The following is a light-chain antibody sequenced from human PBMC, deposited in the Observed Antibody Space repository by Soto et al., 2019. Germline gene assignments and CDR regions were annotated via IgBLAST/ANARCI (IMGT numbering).Light chain of an antibody. CDR1: SSDVGGYNY. CDR3: CSYAGSPRYV. J-gene: IGLJ1*01. Sequence: QSALTQPRSVSGSPGQSVTISCTGTSSDVGGYNYVSWYQQHPGKAPKFMIYDVSERPSGVPARFSGSKSGNTASLTISGLQAEDEADYYCCSYAGSPRYVFGTGTKVTV. V-gene: IGLV2-11*01. CDR2: DVS.